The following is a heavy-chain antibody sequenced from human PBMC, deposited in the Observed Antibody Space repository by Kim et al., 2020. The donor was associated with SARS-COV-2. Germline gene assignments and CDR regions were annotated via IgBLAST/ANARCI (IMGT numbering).Heavy chain of an antibody. CDR2: ISGSGGST. V-gene: IGHV3-23*01. J-gene: IGHJ6*02. D-gene: IGHD3-10*01. CDR1: GFTFSSYA. Sequence: GGSLRLSCAASGFTFSSYAMSWVRQAPGKGLEWVSAISGSGGSTYYADSVKGRFTISRDNSKNTLYLQMNSLRAEDTAVYYCAKDDIGGPTTAKRGAYYYYYYGMDVWGQGTTVTVSS. CDR3: AKDDIGGPTTAKRGAYYYYYYGMDV.